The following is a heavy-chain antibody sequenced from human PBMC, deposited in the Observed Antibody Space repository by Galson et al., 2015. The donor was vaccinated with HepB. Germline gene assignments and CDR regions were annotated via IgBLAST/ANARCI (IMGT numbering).Heavy chain of an antibody. CDR3: ARGGYCSGGSCYSFNWFDP. CDR1: GYTFTSYA. CDR2: INAGNGNT. Sequence: SVKVSCKASGYTFTSYAMHWVRQAPGQRLEWMGWINAGNGNTKYSQRFQGRVTITRDTSASTAYMELSSLRSEDTAVYYCARGGYCSGGSCYSFNWFDPWGQGALVTVSS. J-gene: IGHJ5*02. V-gene: IGHV1-3*01. D-gene: IGHD2-15*01.